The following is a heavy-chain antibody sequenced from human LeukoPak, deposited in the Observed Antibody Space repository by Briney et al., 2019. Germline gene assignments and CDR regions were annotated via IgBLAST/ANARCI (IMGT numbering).Heavy chain of an antibody. J-gene: IGHJ4*02. CDR3: ARGGDDYVWGSYRYFDY. D-gene: IGHD3-16*02. Sequence: PSETLSLTCAVYGGSFSGYYWSWIRQPPGKGLEWIGEINHSGCTNYNPSLKSRVTISVDTSKNQFSLKLSSVTAADTAVYYCARGGDDYVWGSYRYFDYWGQGTLVTVSS. CDR1: GGSFSGYY. V-gene: IGHV4-34*01. CDR2: INHSGCT.